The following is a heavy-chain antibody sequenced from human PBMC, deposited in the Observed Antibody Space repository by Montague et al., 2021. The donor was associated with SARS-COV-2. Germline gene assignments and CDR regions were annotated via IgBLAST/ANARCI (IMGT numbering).Heavy chain of an antibody. V-gene: IGHV4-34*01. CDR2: INHSANT. Sequence: LSLTCAVHGGSLSGYYWSWIRQPPEKGLEWIGEINHSANTKYNPSLKSPVTISIDTSKNQFSLKMTSVTAADTATYYCASGIYPSGSYYNRYYYGLNIWGPGTTVIVSS. D-gene: IGHD3-10*01. CDR3: ASGIYPSGSYYNRYYYGLNI. CDR1: GGSLSGYY. J-gene: IGHJ6*02.